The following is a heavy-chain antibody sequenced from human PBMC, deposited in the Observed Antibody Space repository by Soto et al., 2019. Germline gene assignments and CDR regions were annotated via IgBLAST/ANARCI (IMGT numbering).Heavy chain of an antibody. CDR3: ARDRTRGYLYYYGMDV. D-gene: IGHD5-12*01. Sequence: SVKVSCKASGGTFSSYAISWVRQAPGQGLEWMGGIIPIFGTANYAQKFQGRVTITADESTSTAYMELSSLRSEDTAVYYCARDRTRGYLYYYGMDVWGQGTTVTVSS. CDR1: GGTFSSYA. V-gene: IGHV1-69*13. J-gene: IGHJ6*02. CDR2: IIPIFGTA.